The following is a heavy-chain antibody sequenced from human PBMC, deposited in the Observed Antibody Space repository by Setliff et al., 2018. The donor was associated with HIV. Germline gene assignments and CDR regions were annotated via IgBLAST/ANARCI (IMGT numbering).Heavy chain of an antibody. D-gene: IGHD2-8*02. CDR2: IYPGST. J-gene: IGHJ4*02. CDR3: ARYTVGSMLDY. Sequence: SETFSLTCSVSGGSIISDIFYWGWIRQPPGKGLEWIGSIYPGSTKYNPSLRSRLTISLDSSTNQFSVTLSSVTAADTAMYYCARYTVGSMLDYWGPGTLVTV. V-gene: IGHV4-39*01. CDR1: GGSIISDIFY.